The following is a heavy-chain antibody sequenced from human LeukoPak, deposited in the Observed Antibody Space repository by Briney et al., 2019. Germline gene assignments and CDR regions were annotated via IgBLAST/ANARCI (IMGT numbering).Heavy chain of an antibody. V-gene: IGHV3-30-3*01. J-gene: IGHJ6*02. CDR3: ARGAYYGSGSYYPYYYYGMDV. CDR1: GFTFSSYA. D-gene: IGHD3-10*01. Sequence: GGSLRLSCAVSGFTFSSYAMHWVRQAPGKGLEWVAVISYDGSNKYYADSVKGRFTISRDNSKNTLYLQMNSLRAEDTAVYYCARGAYYGSGSYYPYYYYGMDVWGQGTTVTVSS. CDR2: ISYDGSNK.